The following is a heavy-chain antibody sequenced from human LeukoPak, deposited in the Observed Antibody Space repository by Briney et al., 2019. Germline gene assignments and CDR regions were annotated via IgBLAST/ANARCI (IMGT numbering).Heavy chain of an antibody. CDR1: GFTFSSYA. CDR2: ISYDGSNK. J-gene: IGHJ5*02. V-gene: IGHV3-30*14. D-gene: IGHD1-26*01. CDR3: ARAGGSYQGYNWFDP. Sequence: GGSLRLSCAASGFTFSSYAMHWVRQAPGKGLEWVAVISYDGSNKYYADSVKGRFTISRDNSKNTLYLQMNSLRAEDTAVYYCARAGGSYQGYNWFDPWGQGTLVTVSS.